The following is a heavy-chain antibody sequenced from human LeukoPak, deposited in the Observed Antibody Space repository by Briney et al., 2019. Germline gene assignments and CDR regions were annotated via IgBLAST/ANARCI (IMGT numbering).Heavy chain of an antibody. V-gene: IGHV4-59*01. J-gene: IGHJ2*01. CDR3: ARARGAYYYFDL. D-gene: IGHD4/OR15-4a*01. CDR1: GGSITNYY. Sequence: PSETLSLTCTVSGGSITNYYWSWIRQPPGKGLEWIAYIHYSGSANYNPSLKSRVTISLDTSKNQLSLKLSSVTAADTAVYYCARARGAYYYFDLWGRGTLVTVSS. CDR2: IHYSGSA.